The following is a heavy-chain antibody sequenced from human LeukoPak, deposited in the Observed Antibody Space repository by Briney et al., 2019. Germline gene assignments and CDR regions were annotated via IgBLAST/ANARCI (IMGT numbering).Heavy chain of an antibody. V-gene: IGHV3-53*01. Sequence: PGGSLRLSCTVSGFTVSSNSMSWVRQAPGKGLEWVSFIYSDNTHYSDSVKGRFTISRDNSKNTLYLQMNSLRAEDTAVYYCARRAVVYSHPYNYWGEGTLVTVSS. J-gene: IGHJ4*02. CDR3: ARRAVVYSHPYNY. D-gene: IGHD2-15*01. CDR2: IYSDNT. CDR1: GFTVSSNS.